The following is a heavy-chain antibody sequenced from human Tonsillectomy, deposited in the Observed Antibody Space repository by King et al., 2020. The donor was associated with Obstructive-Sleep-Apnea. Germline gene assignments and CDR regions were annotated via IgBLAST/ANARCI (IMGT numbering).Heavy chain of an antibody. V-gene: IGHV3-9*01. CDR3: AKDFGSGVYGPIDY. D-gene: IGHD6-19*01. CDR2: ISWNSGRI. Sequence: QLVESGGGLVQPGRSLRLSCAASGFTFDDYSMHWVRQAPGKGLEWVSGISWNSGRIVYADSVKGRFTISRDNAKNSLFLQMNSLRTEDTALYYCAKDFGSGVYGPIDYWGQGTLVTVPS. J-gene: IGHJ4*02. CDR1: GFTFDDYS.